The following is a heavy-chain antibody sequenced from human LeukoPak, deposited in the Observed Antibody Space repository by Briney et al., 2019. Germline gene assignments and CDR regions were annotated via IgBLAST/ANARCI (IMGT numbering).Heavy chain of an antibody. CDR1: GGTFSGYA. Sequence: ASVKVSCKASGGTFSGYAISWVRQAPGQGLEWMGGIIPIFSTADYAQKFQGRVTITADESTSTAYMELSSLRSEDTAVYYCAVGVRGSGSYQIWGHALDIWGQGTMVTVSS. J-gene: IGHJ3*02. D-gene: IGHD3-10*01. V-gene: IGHV1-69*13. CDR2: IIPIFSTA. CDR3: AVGVRGSGSYQIWGHALDI.